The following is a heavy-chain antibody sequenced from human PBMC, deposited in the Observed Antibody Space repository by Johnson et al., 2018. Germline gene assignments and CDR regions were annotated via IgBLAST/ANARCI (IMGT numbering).Heavy chain of an antibody. J-gene: IGHJ6*02. D-gene: IGHD3-3*01. CDR3: ARLSRIFGVVNNVWIYAMDV. V-gene: IGHV3-21*01. CDR2: ISSASSYI. Sequence: VQLVQSGGGLVKPGGSLRLSCAASGFTFSSYSMNWVRQAPGKGLEWVSSISSASSYIYYADSVKGRFTISRDDAKNSLDLQMNSLRAEDTAVYYCARLSRIFGVVNNVWIYAMDVWGQGTTVTVSS. CDR1: GFTFSSYS.